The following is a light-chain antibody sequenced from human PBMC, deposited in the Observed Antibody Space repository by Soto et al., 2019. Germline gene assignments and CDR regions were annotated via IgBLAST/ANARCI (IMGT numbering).Light chain of an antibody. V-gene: IGKV2-30*01. CDR1: QSLVDSDGNTY. CDR2: KVS. Sequence: DVVLTQSPLSLSVTLGQPASISCRSSQSLVDSDGNTYLNWFQQRPGQSPRRLIYKVSNRDSGVPDRLSGSGSDTDFTLKISGVEAEDGGVYYCMEGTHWPPWTFGQGTKVDIK. CDR3: MEGTHWPPWT. J-gene: IGKJ1*01.